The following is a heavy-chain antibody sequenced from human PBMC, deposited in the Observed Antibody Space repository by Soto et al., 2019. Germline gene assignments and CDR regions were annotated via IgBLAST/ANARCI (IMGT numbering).Heavy chain of an antibody. CDR3: TRAYSSSFAD. J-gene: IGHJ4*02. D-gene: IGHD2-2*01. CDR2: ISDGSTYI. Sequence: GGSLRLSCVASGFTFSRSNMKWVRQAPGKGLEWVSSISDGSTYIYYADSVKGRFTVSRDNAKNSLYLQMDSLRVEDTAVCYCTRAYSSSFADWGQGTLVTVSS. CDR1: GFTFSRSN. V-gene: IGHV3-21*01.